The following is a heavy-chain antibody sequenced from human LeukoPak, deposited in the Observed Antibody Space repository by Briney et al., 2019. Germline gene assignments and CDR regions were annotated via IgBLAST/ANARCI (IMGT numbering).Heavy chain of an antibody. V-gene: IGHV4-34*01. CDR3: ARPGSIAARPAWFDP. Sequence: SETLSLTCAVYGGSFSGYYWSWIRQPPGKGLEWVGEINHSGSTNYNPSLKSRVTISVDTSKNQFSLKLSSVTAADTAVYYCARPGSIAARPAWFDPWGQGTLVTVSS. D-gene: IGHD6-6*01. CDR1: GGSFSGYY. J-gene: IGHJ5*02. CDR2: INHSGST.